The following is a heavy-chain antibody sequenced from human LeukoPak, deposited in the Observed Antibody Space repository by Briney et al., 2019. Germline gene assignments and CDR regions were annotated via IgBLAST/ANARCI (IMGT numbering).Heavy chain of an antibody. D-gene: IGHD2-2*01. Sequence: PSETLSLTCTVSGGSISSSSYYWTWIRQPPGKGLEWIGEINHSGSTNYNPSLKSRVTISVDTSKKWFSLKLISVTAADTAVYQCVRYCSGTTCNRFDLWGQGTLVTVSS. CDR3: VRYCSGTTCNRFDL. CDR1: GGSISSSSYY. CDR2: INHSGST. J-gene: IGHJ5*02. V-gene: IGHV4-39*07.